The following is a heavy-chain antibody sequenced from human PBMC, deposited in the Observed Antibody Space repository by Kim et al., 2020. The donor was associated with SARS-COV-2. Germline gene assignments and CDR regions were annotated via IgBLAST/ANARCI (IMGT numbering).Heavy chain of an antibody. Sequence: GGSLRLSCAASGFTFYDYGMHWVRQAPGKGLDWVAVIWHDGTNKYYGDSVKGRFTISRDDAKNTLYLQMSSLRAEDTAVYYCARDDILTGYTIDYWGQGTLVTVSS. V-gene: IGHV3-33*01. CDR2: IWHDGTNK. D-gene: IGHD3-9*01. J-gene: IGHJ4*02. CDR1: GFTFYDYG. CDR3: ARDDILTGYTIDY.